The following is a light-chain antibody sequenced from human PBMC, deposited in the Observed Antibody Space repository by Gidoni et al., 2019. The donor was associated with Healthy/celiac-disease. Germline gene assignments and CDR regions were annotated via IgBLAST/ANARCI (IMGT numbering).Light chain of an antibody. CDR1: QSVLYSSNNKNY. Sequence: DIVMTQSPDSLAVSLGERATINCKSSQSVLYSSNNKNYLAWYQPKPGQPPKLLIYWASTRESGVPDRFSGSGSGPDFTLTISSLQAEDVAVYYCQQYYSTPLTFGGGTKVEIK. CDR2: WAS. J-gene: IGKJ4*01. CDR3: QQYYSTPLT. V-gene: IGKV4-1*01.